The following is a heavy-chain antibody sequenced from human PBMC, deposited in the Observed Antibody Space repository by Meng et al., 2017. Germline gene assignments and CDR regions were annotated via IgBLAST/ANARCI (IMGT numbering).Heavy chain of an antibody. CDR1: GGSFSGYY. J-gene: IGHJ4*02. CDR2: INHSGST. V-gene: IGHV4-34*01. Sequence: QVQVQQWVAGLLKPSETLSLTCAVYGGSFSGYYWSWIRQPPGKGLEWIGEINHSGSTNYNPSLKSRVTISVDTSKNQFSLKLSSVTAADTAVYYCARGRYFDWLSYRYYFDYWGQGTLVTVSS. CDR3: ARGRYFDWLSYRYYFDY. D-gene: IGHD3-9*01.